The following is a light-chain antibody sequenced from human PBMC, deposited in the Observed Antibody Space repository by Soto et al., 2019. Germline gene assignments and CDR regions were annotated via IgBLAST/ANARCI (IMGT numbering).Light chain of an antibody. V-gene: IGLV2-8*01. Sequence: QSALTQPPSASGSPGQSVTISCTGTSSDVGGYNYVSWHQQHPGKAPKLLIYGVSKRPSGVPDRFSGSKSGNTASLTVSGLQAEDEADYYCISYARSDNYVFGTGTKLTVL. CDR3: ISYARSDNYV. CDR1: SSDVGGYNY. CDR2: GVS. J-gene: IGLJ1*01.